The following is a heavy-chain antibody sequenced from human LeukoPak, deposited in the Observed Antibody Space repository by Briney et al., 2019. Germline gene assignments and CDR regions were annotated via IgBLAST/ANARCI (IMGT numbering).Heavy chain of an antibody. CDR1: GFTFSSYE. V-gene: IGHV3-48*03. Sequence: GGSLRLSCAASGFTFSSYEMNWVRQAPGKGLEWVSYISSSGSTIYYADSVKGRFTISRDNAKNSLYLQMNSLRAEDTAVYYCARVPYGSGSYYYMDVWGKGTTVTISS. D-gene: IGHD3-10*01. J-gene: IGHJ6*03. CDR3: ARVPYGSGSYYYMDV. CDR2: ISSSGSTI.